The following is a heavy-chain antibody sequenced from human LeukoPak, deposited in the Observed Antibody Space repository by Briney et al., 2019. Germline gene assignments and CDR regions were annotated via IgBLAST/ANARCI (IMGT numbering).Heavy chain of an antibody. D-gene: IGHD3-10*01. CDR2: ISYDGSNK. CDR3: ARGYGSGSYFDY. CDR1: GFTFSSYG. V-gene: IGHV3-30*03. J-gene: IGHJ4*02. Sequence: GGSLRLSCAASGFTFSSYGMHWVRQAPGKGLERVAVISYDGSNKYYADSVKGRFTIYRDNSKNTLYLQMNSLRAEDTAVYYCARGYGSGSYFDYWGQGTLVTVSS.